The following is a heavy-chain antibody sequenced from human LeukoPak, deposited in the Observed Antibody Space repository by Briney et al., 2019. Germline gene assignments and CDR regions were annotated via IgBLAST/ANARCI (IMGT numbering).Heavy chain of an antibody. V-gene: IGHV1-2*04. CDR2: INPNSGGT. Sequence: ASVKVSCKASGYTFTGYYMHWVRQAPGQGLEWMGWINPNSGGTNYAQKFQGWVTMTRDTSISTVYMELSRLRSDDMAVYYCARSGLTSYNWNDDDGYGMDVWGRGTTVTVSS. D-gene: IGHD1-1*01. CDR3: ARSGLTSYNWNDDDGYGMDV. CDR1: GYTFTGYY. J-gene: IGHJ6*02.